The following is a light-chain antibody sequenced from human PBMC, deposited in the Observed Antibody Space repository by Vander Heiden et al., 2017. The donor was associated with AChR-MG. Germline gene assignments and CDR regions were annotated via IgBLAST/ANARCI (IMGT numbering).Light chain of an antibody. CDR2: GAS. CDR3: QQYKFWPPYT. V-gene: IGKV3-15*01. CDR1: QNIEVH. Sequence: DIMMTQSPATLSVSPGGSATLSCRASQNIEVHLNWYQQRPGQPPRLLIYGASTRATGIPPRFSGRGSGTEFTLTITSPQSEDSAYYFCQQYKFWPPYTFGQRTKLEIE. J-gene: IGKJ2*01.